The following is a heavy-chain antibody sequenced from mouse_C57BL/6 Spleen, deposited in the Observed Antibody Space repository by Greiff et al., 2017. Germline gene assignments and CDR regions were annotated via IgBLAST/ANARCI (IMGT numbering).Heavy chain of an antibody. D-gene: IGHD1-1*01. CDR1: GYTFTSYW. Sequence: QVQLQQPGAELVMPGASVKLSCKASGYTFTSYWMHWVKQRPGQGLEWIGEIDPSDSYTNYNQKFKGKSTLTVDQSSSTAYMQLSSLTSEDSAVYYCARGIYYYGSIFDYWGQGTTLTVSS. CDR2: IDPSDSYT. CDR3: ARGIYYYGSIFDY. J-gene: IGHJ2*01. V-gene: IGHV1-69*01.